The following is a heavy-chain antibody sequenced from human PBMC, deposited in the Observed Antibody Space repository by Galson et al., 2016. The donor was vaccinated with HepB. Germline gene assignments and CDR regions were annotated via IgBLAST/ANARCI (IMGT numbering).Heavy chain of an antibody. J-gene: IGHJ6*02. CDR2: ISSSSSHK. Sequence: SLRLSCAASGFTFSVYSMNWVRQAPGKGLEWVSSISSSSSHKFYSDPVRGRFTISRDNAKNALLLQMNSLRAEDTAIYYCARVDLSDNFWGGYHGYYSYSGMDAWGQGTTVIVSS. D-gene: IGHD2-2*01. V-gene: IGHV3-21*01. CDR1: GFTFSVYS. CDR3: ARVDLSDNFWGGYHGYYSYSGMDA.